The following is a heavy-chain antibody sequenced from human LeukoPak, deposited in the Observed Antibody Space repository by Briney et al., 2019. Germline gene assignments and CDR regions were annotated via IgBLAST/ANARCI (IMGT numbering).Heavy chain of an antibody. V-gene: IGHV4-39*07. CDR1: GGSISRGTYY. D-gene: IGHD3-9*01. CDR2: ISYSGNT. J-gene: IGHJ4*02. Sequence: SETLSLTCTVSGGSISRGTYYWGWIRQPPGKGLQWIGSISYSGNTYSNPSLASRVTMSVDTSKNQFSLKLSSVTAADTAVYYCASVLTGYYEWGQGTLVTVSS. CDR3: ASVLTGYYE.